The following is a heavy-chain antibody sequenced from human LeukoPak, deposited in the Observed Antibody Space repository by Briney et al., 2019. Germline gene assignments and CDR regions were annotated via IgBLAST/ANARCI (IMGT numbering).Heavy chain of an antibody. CDR3: ARDGFAD. V-gene: IGHV1-2*02. J-gene: IGHJ4*02. Sequence: ASVKVSCKASGYTFTGYYMHWVRQAPGQGLEWMGWINPNSGGPDYAQKFQGRVTMTRDTPISTAYMELSGLRSDDTAVYFCARDGFADWGQGTLVTVSS. CDR1: GYTFTGYY. CDR2: INPNSGGP.